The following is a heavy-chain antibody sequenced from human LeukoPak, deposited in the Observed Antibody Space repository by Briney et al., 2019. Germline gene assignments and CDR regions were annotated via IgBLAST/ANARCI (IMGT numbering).Heavy chain of an antibody. CDR3: ARHPTGYPNWFDS. CDR1: GGSITTIPYN. D-gene: IGHD3-9*01. J-gene: IGHJ5*01. Sequence: SETLSVTCTVSGGSITTIPYNWGWIRQPPGKGLEWIGTISYVGITYYEPSLKSRVTMSIDTSKNQFSLNLNSATAADTAVYYCARHPTGYPNWFDSWGQGTLVIVSS. CDR2: ISYVGIT. V-gene: IGHV4-39*01.